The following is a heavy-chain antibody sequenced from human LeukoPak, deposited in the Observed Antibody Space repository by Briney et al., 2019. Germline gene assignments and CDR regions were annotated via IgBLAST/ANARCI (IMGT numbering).Heavy chain of an antibody. CDR3: ARVLERWELHLGY. Sequence: GRSLRLSCAASGFTFSSYGMHWVRQAPGKGLEWVAVISYDGSNKYYADSVKGRFTISRDNSKNTLYLQMNSLRAEDTAVYYCARVLERWELHLGYWGQGTLVTVSS. D-gene: IGHD1-26*01. CDR1: GFTFSSYG. J-gene: IGHJ4*02. V-gene: IGHV3-30*03. CDR2: ISYDGSNK.